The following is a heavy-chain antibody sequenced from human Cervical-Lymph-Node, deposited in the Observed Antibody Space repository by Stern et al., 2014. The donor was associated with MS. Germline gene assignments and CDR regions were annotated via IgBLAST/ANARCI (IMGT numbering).Heavy chain of an antibody. D-gene: IGHD1-26*01. CDR1: GFVFRRYA. CDR3: AKGGSGSYLD. Sequence: VHLVESGGGVVQPGRSLRLSCAASGFVFRRYALHWVRQAPGKGLEWVALISYDGRDKYYTDSVKGRFTVSRDNYNNTVDLEMNSLRLEDTAVYYCAKGGSGSYLDWGQGSLVTVSS. J-gene: IGHJ4*02. V-gene: IGHV3-30*04. CDR2: ISYDGRDK.